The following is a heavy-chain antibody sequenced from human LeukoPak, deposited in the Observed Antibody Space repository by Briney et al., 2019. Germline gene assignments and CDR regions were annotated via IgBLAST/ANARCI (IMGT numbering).Heavy chain of an antibody. CDR1: GGSISSSSYY. CDR2: IYYSGST. Sequence: SETLSLTCTVSGGSISSSSYYWGWIRQPPGKGLEWIGSIYYSGSTYYNPSLKSRVTISVDTSKNQFSLKLSSVTAADTAVYYCARDSLGVGATSYWGQGTLVTVSS. V-gene: IGHV4-39*07. D-gene: IGHD1-26*01. CDR3: ARDSLGVGATSY. J-gene: IGHJ4*02.